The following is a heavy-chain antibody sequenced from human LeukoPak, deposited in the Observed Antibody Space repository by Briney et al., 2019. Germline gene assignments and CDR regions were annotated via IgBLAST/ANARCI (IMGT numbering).Heavy chain of an antibody. D-gene: IGHD3-22*01. Sequence: GGSLRLSCTTSGFIFGDYAMTWVRQAPGKGLEWVGFIRSKAYGGTTEYAASVKGRFTISRDDSKSIAYLQMNSLKTEDTAVYYCQRYYYDGTYDYWGQGTLVTVSS. CDR1: GFIFGDYA. V-gene: IGHV3-49*04. CDR2: IRSKAYGGTT. J-gene: IGHJ4*02. CDR3: QRYYYDGTYDY.